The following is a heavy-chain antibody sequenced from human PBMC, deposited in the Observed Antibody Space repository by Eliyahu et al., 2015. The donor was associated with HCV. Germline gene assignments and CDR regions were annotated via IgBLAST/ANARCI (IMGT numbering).Heavy chain of an antibody. CDR2: INAATGDT. CDR3: ARDLGFGAYDTYNKGWYDYHYYGMDV. J-gene: IGHJ6*02. D-gene: IGHD6-19*01. V-gene: IGHV1-3*01. CDR1: GYTFTHYP. Sequence: QVQLVQSGAEVKKPGASVKVSCKASGYTFTHYPMHWVRQAPGQRLEWMGWINAATGDTKSSQRFQGRVTITSDTSASTAYMELSSLRSDDAAVYYCARDLGFGAYDTYNKGWYDYHYYGMDVWGQGTTVGVSS.